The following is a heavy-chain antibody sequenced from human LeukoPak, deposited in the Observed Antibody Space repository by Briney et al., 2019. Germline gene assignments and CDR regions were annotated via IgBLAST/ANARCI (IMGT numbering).Heavy chain of an antibody. CDR3: ARHEDKSIAARPPDY. D-gene: IGHD6-6*01. CDR2: IYYSGST. CDR1: GGSISSSSYY. J-gene: IGHJ4*02. Sequence: PSETLSLTCTVSGGSISSSSYYWGWIRQPPGKGLEWVGSIYYSGSTYYNPSLKSRVTISVDTSKNQFSLKLSSVTAADTAVYYCARHEDKSIAARPPDYWGQGTLVTVPS. V-gene: IGHV4-39*01.